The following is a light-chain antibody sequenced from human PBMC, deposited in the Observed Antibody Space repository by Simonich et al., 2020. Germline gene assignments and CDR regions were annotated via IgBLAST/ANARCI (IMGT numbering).Light chain of an antibody. Sequence: QSALTQPASVSGSPGQSITISCTGTSSDVGGYNYVSLYQQHPGKAPKLMIYDVSKRPSGGSNRFSGSKSGNTASLTISGLQAEDEADYYCSSYTSSSTWVFGGGTKLTVL. CDR1: SSDVGGYNY. CDR3: SSYTSSSTWV. CDR2: DVS. J-gene: IGLJ3*02. V-gene: IGLV2-14*01.